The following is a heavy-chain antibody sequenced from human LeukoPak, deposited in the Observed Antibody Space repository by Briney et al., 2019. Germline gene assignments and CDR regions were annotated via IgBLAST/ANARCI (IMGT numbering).Heavy chain of an antibody. CDR1: GFNFINYA. V-gene: IGHV3-23*01. J-gene: IGHJ4*02. CDR3: AKDRSSTSSCSNY. Sequence: PGGSLRLSCAASGFNFINYAMTWVRQAPGKGLEWVSAVTGSSSNTYYADSVKGRFTISRDNSKNMLYLEMNSLRVEDTAIYYCAKDRSSTSSCSNYWGRGTLVTVSS. D-gene: IGHD2-2*01. CDR2: VTGSSSNT.